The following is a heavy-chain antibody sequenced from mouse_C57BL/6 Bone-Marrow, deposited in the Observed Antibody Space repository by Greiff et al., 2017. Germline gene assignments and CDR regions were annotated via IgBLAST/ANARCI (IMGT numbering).Heavy chain of an antibody. CDR2: INPNNGGT. J-gene: IGHJ1*03. V-gene: IGHV1-18*01. D-gene: IGHD1-1*01. Sequence: EVQLQQSGPELVKPGASVKIPCKASGYTFTDYNMDWVKQSHGKSLEWIGDINPNNGGTIYNQKFKGKATLTVDKSSSTAYMELRSLTSEDTAVYYCARRGYVSRPSYWYGDVWGTGTTVTVSS. CDR1: GYTFTDYN. CDR3: ARRGYVSRPSYWYGDV.